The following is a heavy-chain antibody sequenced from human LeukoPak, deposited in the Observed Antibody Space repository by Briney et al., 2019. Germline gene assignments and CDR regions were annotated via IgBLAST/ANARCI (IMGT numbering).Heavy chain of an antibody. D-gene: IGHD3-10*01. V-gene: IGHV3-30*02. CDR2: IRYDGSNK. CDR1: GFTFSSYG. J-gene: IGHJ6*03. Sequence: PGGSLRLSCAASGFTFSSYGMRWVRQAPGKGLEWVSFIRYDGSNKYNADSAKGRFTISRDNSKNTLYLQMNSMRAEDTAVYYCAKGSGDLTRDSHYYMDVWGKGTTVTISS. CDR3: AKGSGDLTRDSHYYMDV.